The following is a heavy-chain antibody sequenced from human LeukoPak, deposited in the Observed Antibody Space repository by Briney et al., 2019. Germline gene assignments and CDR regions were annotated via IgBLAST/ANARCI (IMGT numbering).Heavy chain of an antibody. D-gene: IGHD6-13*01. Sequence: GGSLRLSCAASGFTFYDYAMHWVRQAPGKGLEWVSGLSWNSGSIGYADSVKGRFTISRDNAKNSLYLQMNSLRAEDTALYYCAKGSAAAANTYDCWGQGTLVTVSS. CDR2: LSWNSGSI. V-gene: IGHV3-9*01. CDR3: AKGSAAAANTYDC. J-gene: IGHJ4*02. CDR1: GFTFYDYA.